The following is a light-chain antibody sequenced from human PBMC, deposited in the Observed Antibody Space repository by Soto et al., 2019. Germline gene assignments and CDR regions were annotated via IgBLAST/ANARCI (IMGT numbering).Light chain of an antibody. Sequence: EIVLTQSPGTLSLSPGERATLSCRASQSVSSYLAWYQQKTGQAPRLLIYGASSRATTITSRFSTSGSGTDFTLTLRRLEPEDFVVYYWQQYGSSSRTFGQGTKVEIK. CDR2: GAS. CDR3: QQYGSSSRT. CDR1: QSVSSY. J-gene: IGKJ1*01. V-gene: IGKV3-20*01.